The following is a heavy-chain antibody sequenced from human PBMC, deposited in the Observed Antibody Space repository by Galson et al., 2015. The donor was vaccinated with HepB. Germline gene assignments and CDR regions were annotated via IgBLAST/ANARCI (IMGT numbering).Heavy chain of an antibody. CDR1: GYTFTTYY. CDR2: INPSDGIT. Sequence: SVKVSCKASGYTFTTYYMNWIRQAPGQGLEWMGIINPSDGITTYAQKFRGRVTITRDTSTTTVYMEVNSLRPDDTAVYYCARGGGGYFDWGWFDPWGQGTLVTVSS. J-gene: IGHJ5*02. V-gene: IGHV1-46*01. D-gene: IGHD3-9*01. CDR3: ARGGGGYFDWGWFDP.